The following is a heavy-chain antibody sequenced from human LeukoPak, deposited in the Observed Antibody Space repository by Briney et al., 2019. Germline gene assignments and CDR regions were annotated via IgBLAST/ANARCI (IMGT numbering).Heavy chain of an antibody. V-gene: IGHV4-39*01. CDR1: GGSISSSSYY. J-gene: IGHJ4*02. Sequence: KPSGTLSLTCTVSGGSISSSSYYWGWIRQPPGKGLEWIGNVYYSGSTYYNPSLKSRVTISIDTSKNQLSLKMSSVTAADTAVYYCASPVNDYWGQGTLVTVSS. CDR2: VYYSGST. CDR3: ASPVNDY.